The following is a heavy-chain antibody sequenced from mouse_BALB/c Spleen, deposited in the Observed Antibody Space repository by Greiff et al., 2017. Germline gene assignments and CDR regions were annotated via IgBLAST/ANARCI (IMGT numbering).Heavy chain of an antibody. J-gene: IGHJ3*01. Sequence: VQLKESGPGLVKPSQSLSLTCTVTGYSITSDYAWNWIRQFPGNKLEWMGYISYSGSTSYNPSLKSRISITRDTSKNQFFLQLNSVTTEDTATYYCARLAYGNYVWFAYWGQGTLVTVSA. CDR1: GYSITSDYA. D-gene: IGHD2-10*02. V-gene: IGHV3-2*02. CDR2: ISYSGST. CDR3: ARLAYGNYVWFAY.